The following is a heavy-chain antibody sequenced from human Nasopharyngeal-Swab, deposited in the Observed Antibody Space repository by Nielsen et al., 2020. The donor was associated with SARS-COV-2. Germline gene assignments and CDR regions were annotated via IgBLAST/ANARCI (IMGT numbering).Heavy chain of an antibody. Sequence: SLKISCAASGFTFDDYAMHWVRQAPGKGLEWVSGISWNSGSIGYADSVKGRFTISRDNAKNSLYLQMNSLRAEDTALYYCARGQLWPSYYYYYMDVWGKGTTVTVSS. CDR3: ARGQLWPSYYYYYMDV. V-gene: IGHV3-9*01. D-gene: IGHD5-18*01. J-gene: IGHJ6*03. CDR1: GFTFDDYA. CDR2: ISWNSGSI.